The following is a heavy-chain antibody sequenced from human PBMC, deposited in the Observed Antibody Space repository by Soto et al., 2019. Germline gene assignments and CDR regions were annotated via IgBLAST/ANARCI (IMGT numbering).Heavy chain of an antibody. V-gene: IGHV1-3*04. CDR2: INTGNGNT. Sequence: ASVKVSCKASGYTFTNYAMHWMRQAPGQRLEWIGWINTGNGNTKYSQKFQGRVTITRDTSASTAYMELSSLRSEDTAVYYCAKSATVPAAIAYWGQGTLVTVSS. J-gene: IGHJ4*02. CDR1: GYTFTNYA. D-gene: IGHD2-2*02. CDR3: AKSATVPAAIAY.